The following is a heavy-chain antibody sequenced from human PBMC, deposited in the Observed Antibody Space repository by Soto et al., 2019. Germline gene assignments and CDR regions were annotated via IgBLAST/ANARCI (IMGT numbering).Heavy chain of an antibody. CDR3: ARELQGLYYFDY. V-gene: IGHV1-3*01. Sequence: ASVKVSCKASEYTFTSYVMHWVRQAPGQSLEWMGWINAGNGNTKYSQKFQDRVTIARDTSASTAYMDLSSLRSEDTAVYYCARELQGLYYFDYWGQGTLVTVSS. CDR2: INAGNGNT. CDR1: EYTFTSYV. J-gene: IGHJ4*02. D-gene: IGHD4-4*01.